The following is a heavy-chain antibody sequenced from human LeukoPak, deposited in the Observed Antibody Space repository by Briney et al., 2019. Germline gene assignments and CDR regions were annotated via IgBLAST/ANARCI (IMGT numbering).Heavy chain of an antibody. CDR2: ISAYNGNT. CDR3: ARVTMVRGVITPWHFDY. CDR1: GYTFTSRG. J-gene: IGHJ4*02. Sequence: GASVKVSCKASGYTFTSRGITWVRQAPGQGLEWMGWISAYNGNTNYAQKLQGRVTMTTDTSTSTAYMELRSLRSDDTAVYYCARVTMVRGVITPWHFDYWGQGTLVTVSS. D-gene: IGHD3-10*01. V-gene: IGHV1-18*01.